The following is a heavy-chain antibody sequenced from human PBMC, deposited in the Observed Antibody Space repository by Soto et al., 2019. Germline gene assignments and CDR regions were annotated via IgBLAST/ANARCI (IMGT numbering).Heavy chain of an antibody. CDR1: GFTFDDHT. V-gene: IGHV3-43*01. CDR2: ITWDAGSA. J-gene: IGHJ4*02. Sequence: LRLSCAGSGFTFDDHTMHWVRQAPGKGLEWVSLITWDAGSAFYADSVRGRFTISRDNSKNSLYLQMNSLRTEDSALYYCAKEKDRIFDYWGRGTPVTVSS. CDR3: AKEKDRIFDY.